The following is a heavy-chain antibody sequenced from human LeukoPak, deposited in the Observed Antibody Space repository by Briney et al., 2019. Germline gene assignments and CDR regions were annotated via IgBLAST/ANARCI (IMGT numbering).Heavy chain of an antibody. V-gene: IGHV1-2*02. D-gene: IGHD1-1*01. CDR3: ARATGFDH. CDR2: INPKSGGT. J-gene: IGHJ4*02. Sequence: ASVKVSCKASGYTFTDYYMHWVRQAPGQGLEWMGWINPKSGGTNYAQKFQGRVSMTRDTSISTAYMELSRLTSDDTAVYHCARATGFDHWGQGTLVTVSS. CDR1: GYTFTDYY.